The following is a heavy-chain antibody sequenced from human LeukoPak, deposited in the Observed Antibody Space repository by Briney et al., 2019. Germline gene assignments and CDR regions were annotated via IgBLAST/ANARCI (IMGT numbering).Heavy chain of an antibody. D-gene: IGHD3-16*01. CDR1: GGSISSSSYY. V-gene: IGHV4-39*01. Sequence: SETLSLTRTVSGGSISSSSYYWGWIRQPPGKGLEWIGSIYYSGSTYYNPSLKSRVTISVDTSKNQFSLKLSSVTAADTAVYYCARLPPRYDYVWGNYFAYWGQGTLVTVSS. CDR3: ARLPPRYDYVWGNYFAY. J-gene: IGHJ4*02. CDR2: IYYSGST.